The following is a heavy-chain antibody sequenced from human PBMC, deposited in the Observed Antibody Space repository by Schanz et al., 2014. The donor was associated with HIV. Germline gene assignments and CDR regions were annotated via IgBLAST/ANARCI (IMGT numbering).Heavy chain of an antibody. CDR3: AKLARSVAANTNFDY. Sequence: EVQMLESGGGSVQPGGSLSLSCAASGFTFSNFAMSWVRQAPGKGLEWVSSISGSGVSTFYAGSVKGRFAISRDKSKNTLYLQMNSLRVEDTAVYYCAKLARSVAANTNFDYWGQGTLVTVSP. J-gene: IGHJ4*02. V-gene: IGHV3-23*01. D-gene: IGHD6-19*01. CDR2: ISGSGVST. CDR1: GFTFSNFA.